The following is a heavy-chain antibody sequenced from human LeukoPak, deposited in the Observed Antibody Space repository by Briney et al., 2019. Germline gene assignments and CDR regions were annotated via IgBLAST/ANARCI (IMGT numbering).Heavy chain of an antibody. D-gene: IGHD1-26*01. J-gene: IGHJ3*02. CDR3: ARHGGLSAVVGSRHGFDI. Sequence: SETLSLTCTVSGGSISSYYWSWIRQPPGKGLEWIGYIYYTGSTNYNPSLKSRVTISVDTSKNQFSVKLSSVTAADTAVYYCARHGGLSAVVGSRHGFDIWGQGTMVTVSS. CDR1: GGSISSYY. CDR2: IYYTGST. V-gene: IGHV4-59*08.